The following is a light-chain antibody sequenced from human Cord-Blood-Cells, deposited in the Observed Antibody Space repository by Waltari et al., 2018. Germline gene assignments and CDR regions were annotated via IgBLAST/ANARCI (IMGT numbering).Light chain of an antibody. V-gene: IGKV4-1*01. CDR3: QQYYSTPWT. CDR2: WAP. Sequence: DLVITQSPAPLAVSLGERCTLNCKSSPSVLYSSNNKNYLAWYQQKPGQPPKLPIYWAPTRESGVPDRFSGSGSGTDFTLTISSLQAEDVAVYYCQQYYSTPWTFGQGTKVEIK. CDR1: PSVLYSSNNKNY. J-gene: IGKJ1*01.